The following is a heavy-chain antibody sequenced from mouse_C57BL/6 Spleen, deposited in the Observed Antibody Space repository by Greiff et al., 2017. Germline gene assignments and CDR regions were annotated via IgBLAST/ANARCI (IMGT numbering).Heavy chain of an antibody. CDR3: ARSSKRDYFDY. CDR2: IYPSDSET. CDR1: GYTFTSYW. D-gene: IGHD2-5*01. V-gene: IGHV1-61*01. J-gene: IGHJ2*01. Sequence: QVQLQQPGAELVRPGSSVKLSCKASGYTFTSYWMDWVKQRPGQGLEWIGNIYPSDSETHYNQKFKDKATLTVDKSSSTAYMQLSSLTSEDSAVYYCARSSKRDYFDYWGQGTTLTVSS.